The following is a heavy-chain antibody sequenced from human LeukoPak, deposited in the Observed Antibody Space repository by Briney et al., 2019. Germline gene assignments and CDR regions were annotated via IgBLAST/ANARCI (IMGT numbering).Heavy chain of an antibody. CDR1: GYTFTSYD. CDR3: ARDDEQLVLYYYYYGMDV. J-gene: IGHJ6*02. D-gene: IGHD6-6*01. V-gene: IGHV1-8*01. Sequence: ASVKVSCKASGYTFTSYDINWVRQATGQGLEWMGWMNPNSGNTGYAQKFQGRVTMTRNTSISTAYMELSSLRSEDTAVYYCARDDEQLVLYYYYYGMDVWGQGTTVTVSS. CDR2: MNPNSGNT.